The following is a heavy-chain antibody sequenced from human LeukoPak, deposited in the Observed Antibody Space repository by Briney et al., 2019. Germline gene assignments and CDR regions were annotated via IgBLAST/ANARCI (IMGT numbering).Heavy chain of an antibody. CDR1: GFTFDDYA. Sequence: PGGSLRLSCAASGFTFDDYAMHWVRQAPGKGLEWVSGISWNSGSIGYADSVKGRFTISRDNAKNSLYLQMNSLRAEDTALYYCAKDKYYYDSTGAFDIWGQGTMVTVSS. CDR3: AKDKYYYDSTGAFDI. J-gene: IGHJ3*02. CDR2: ISWNSGSI. V-gene: IGHV3-9*01. D-gene: IGHD3-22*01.